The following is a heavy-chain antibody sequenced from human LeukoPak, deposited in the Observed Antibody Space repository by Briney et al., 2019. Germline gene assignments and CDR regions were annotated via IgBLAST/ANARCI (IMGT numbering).Heavy chain of an antibody. V-gene: IGHV4-4*07. J-gene: IGHJ3*02. CDR2: IFITGGA. CDR3: ARGALPSAFDI. CDR1: GGSISYDY. Sequence: SETLSLTCTVSGGSISYDYSWNWARPSAAKGLGGIGRIFITGGADSNPSLRSRVTMSIETSKNQISLKLTSVTAADTAVYFCARGALPSAFDIWGQGTMVTVSS.